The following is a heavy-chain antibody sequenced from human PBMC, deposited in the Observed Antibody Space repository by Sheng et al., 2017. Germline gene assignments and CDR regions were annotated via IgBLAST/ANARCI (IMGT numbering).Heavy chain of an antibody. J-gene: IGHJ5*02. Sequence: QVQLQQWGAGLLKPSETLSLTCAVYGGSFSGYYWSWIRQPPGKGLEWIGEINHSGSTNYNPSLKSRVTISVDTSKNQFSLKLSSVTAADTAVYYCARHLGRLHSSSWYWFDPWGPGEPWSPSPQ. V-gene: IGHV4-34*01. CDR2: INHSGST. D-gene: IGHD6-13*01. CDR1: GGSFSGYY. CDR3: ARHLGRLHSSSWYWFDP.